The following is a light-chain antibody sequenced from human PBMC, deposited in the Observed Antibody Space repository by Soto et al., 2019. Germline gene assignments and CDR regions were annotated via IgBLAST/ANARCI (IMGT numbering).Light chain of an antibody. Sequence: EIVLTQSPGTLSFSPGERVTLSCRASQSVSNYLAWYQQKPGQAPRLLIYGASTRATGIPDRFSGSGYGTDFTLTISRLEPEDSAVYYCQQYGRSLTFGGGTKVEIK. CDR2: GAS. CDR1: QSVSNY. CDR3: QQYGRSLT. V-gene: IGKV3-20*01. J-gene: IGKJ4*01.